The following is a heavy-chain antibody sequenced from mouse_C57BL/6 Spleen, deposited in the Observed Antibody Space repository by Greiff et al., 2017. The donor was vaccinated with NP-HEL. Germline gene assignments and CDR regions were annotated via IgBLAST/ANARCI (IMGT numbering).Heavy chain of an antibody. CDR3: AREVYGGSMDY. CDR1: GYSFTGYY. CDR2: INPSTGGT. J-gene: IGHJ4*01. V-gene: IGHV1-42*01. Sequence: EVQLQQSGPELVKPGASVKISCKASGYSFTGYYMNWVKQSPEKSLEWIGEINPSTGGTTYNQKFKAKATLTVDKSSSTAYMQLKSLTSEDSAVYYCAREVYGGSMDYWGQGTSVTVSS. D-gene: IGHD1-1*01.